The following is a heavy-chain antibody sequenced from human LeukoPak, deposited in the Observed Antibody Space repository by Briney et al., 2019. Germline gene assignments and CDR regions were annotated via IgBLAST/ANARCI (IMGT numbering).Heavy chain of an antibody. J-gene: IGHJ5*02. V-gene: IGHV4-61*01. Sequence: SETLSLTCTVSGGSVSSGSYYWSWIRQPPGKGLEWIGYIYYSGSTYYNPSLKGRVTISVDTSENQFSLKLSSVTAADTAVYYCARALMDYDILTGYYMVTWFDPWGQGTLVTVSS. CDR1: GGSVSSGSYY. CDR3: ARALMDYDILTGYYMVTWFDP. D-gene: IGHD3-9*01. CDR2: IYYSGST.